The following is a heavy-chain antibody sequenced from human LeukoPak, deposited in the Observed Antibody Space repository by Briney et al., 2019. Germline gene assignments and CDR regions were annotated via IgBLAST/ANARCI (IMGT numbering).Heavy chain of an antibody. J-gene: IGHJ4*02. Sequence: GGSLRLSCAASGFTVSSNYMSWVRQAPGKGLEWVSVIYSGGSTYYADSVKGRFTIPRDNSKNTLYLQMNSLRAEDTAVYYCARDPEDFWSGYLREWGQGTLVTVSS. D-gene: IGHD3-3*01. V-gene: IGHV3-66*02. CDR3: ARDPEDFWSGYLRE. CDR1: GFTVSSNY. CDR2: IYSGGST.